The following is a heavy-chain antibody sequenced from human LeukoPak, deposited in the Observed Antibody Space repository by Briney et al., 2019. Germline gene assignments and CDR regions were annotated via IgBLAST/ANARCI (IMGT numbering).Heavy chain of an antibody. CDR2: ISGSGGST. J-gene: IGHJ4*02. Sequence: GGSLRLSCAGSGFIFSDYVMSWVRQAPGKGLEWVSAISGSGGSTYYADSVKGRFTISRDNSKNTLYLQMNSLRAEDTAVYYCAKDPVIVVVITIDYWGRGTLVTVSS. D-gene: IGHD3-22*01. CDR1: GFIFSDYV. V-gene: IGHV3-23*01. CDR3: AKDPVIVVVITIDY.